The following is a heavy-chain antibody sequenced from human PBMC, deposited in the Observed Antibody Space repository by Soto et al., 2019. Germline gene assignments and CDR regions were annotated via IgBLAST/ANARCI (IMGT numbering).Heavy chain of an antibody. CDR3: ARDIREYGSGWTYFDN. J-gene: IGHJ4*02. V-gene: IGHV3-9*01. CDR1: GFTFDDYA. D-gene: IGHD6-19*01. CDR2: ISWNSGRI. Sequence: EVQLVESGGGLVQPGRSLRLACAASGFTFDDYAMHWVRQGPGKGLEWVSGISWNSGRIDYADSVKGRSTISRDNAKKSLYLQINSLRGADTALYYCARDIREYGSGWTYFDNWGQGTLVSVSS.